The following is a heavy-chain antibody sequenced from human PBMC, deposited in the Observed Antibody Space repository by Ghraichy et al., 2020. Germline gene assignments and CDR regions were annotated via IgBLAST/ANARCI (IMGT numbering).Heavy chain of an antibody. Sequence: SETLSLTCTVSGGSISSDFYYWGWIRQPPGQGLEWIGSIYYSGSAYYKSSLKSRVTISVDTSKNQFSLKVNSATAADTAVYFCARQSDSGTFPFEAFDIWGPGAVVTVSS. D-gene: IGHD1-26*01. CDR2: IYYSGSA. V-gene: IGHV4-39*01. CDR3: ARQSDSGTFPFEAFDI. CDR1: GGSISSDFYY. J-gene: IGHJ3*02.